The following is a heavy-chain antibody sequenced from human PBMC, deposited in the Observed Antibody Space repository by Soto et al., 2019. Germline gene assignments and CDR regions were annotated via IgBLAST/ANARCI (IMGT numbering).Heavy chain of an antibody. CDR2: IYYTGTS. J-gene: IGHJ5*01. CDR3: AEDPSPQPTAVVTPGWFDP. V-gene: IGHV4-31*03. CDR1: GDSISSGGYY. D-gene: IGHD2-21*02. Sequence: PSETLSLTCTVSGDSISSGGYYWSWIRQRPGKGLEWIGYIYYTGTSYSNPSLKSRLTISVDTTKNQFSLKLRSLTAADTAIYYCAEDPSPQPTAVVTPGWFDPWGQGILVTVSS.